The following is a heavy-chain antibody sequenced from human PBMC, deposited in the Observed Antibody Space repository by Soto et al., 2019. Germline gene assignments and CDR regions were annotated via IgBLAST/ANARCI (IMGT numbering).Heavy chain of an antibody. CDR2: IYPGDSDT. D-gene: IGHD3-16*02. J-gene: IGHJ3*02. Sequence: GESLKISCKGFGYNFKTYWIAWVRQMPGQGLEWMGIIYPGDSDTTYSPSFQGQVTISVDKTISTAYLQLSSLKASDTAMYYCARQRRYMATINNDAFDIWGQGTMVTV. CDR1: GYNFKTYW. V-gene: IGHV5-51*01. CDR3: ARQRRYMATINNDAFDI.